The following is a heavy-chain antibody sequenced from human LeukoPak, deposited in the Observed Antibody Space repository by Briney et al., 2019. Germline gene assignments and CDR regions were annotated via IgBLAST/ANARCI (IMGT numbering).Heavy chain of an antibody. CDR3: ARAKGGVTAY. J-gene: IGHJ4*02. CDR1: GFTFSRYA. D-gene: IGHD3-3*01. Sequence: PGRSLRLSCAASGFTFSRYAMHWVRQAPGKGLEWVSVISYDGSKKYYADSVKGRFTISRDNSKNTLYLQMNSLRAEDTAVYYCARAKGGVTAYWGQGTLVTVSS. V-gene: IGHV3-30*04. CDR2: ISYDGSKK.